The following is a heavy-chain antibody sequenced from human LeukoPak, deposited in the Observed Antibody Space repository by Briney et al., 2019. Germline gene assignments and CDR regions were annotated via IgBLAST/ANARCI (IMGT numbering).Heavy chain of an antibody. V-gene: IGHV4-39*01. CDR3: ARLESYDSSLDY. J-gene: IGHJ4*02. CDR2: IYYSGST. D-gene: IGHD3-22*01. CDR1: GDSIATSSYY. Sequence: SETLSLTCTVSGDSIATSSYYWGWIRQPPGKGLEWIGNIYYSGSTYYNPSLKSRVTISVDTSKNQFSLWLSSVTAADTAVYYCARLESYDSSLDYWGQGTLVTVSS.